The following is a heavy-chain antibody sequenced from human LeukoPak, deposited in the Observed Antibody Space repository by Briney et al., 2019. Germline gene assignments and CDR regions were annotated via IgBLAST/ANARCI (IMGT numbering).Heavy chain of an antibody. V-gene: IGHV3-21*01. Sequence: KPGGSLRLSCAASGFTFSSYSMNWVRQAPGKGLEWVSSISSSSSYIYYADSVKGRFTISRDNAKNSLYLQMNSLRAEDTAVYYCARDRGNGGKPRSDFDYWGQGTLVTVSS. CDR1: GFTFSSYS. J-gene: IGHJ4*02. CDR2: ISSSSSYI. CDR3: ARDRGNGGKPRSDFDY. D-gene: IGHD4-23*01.